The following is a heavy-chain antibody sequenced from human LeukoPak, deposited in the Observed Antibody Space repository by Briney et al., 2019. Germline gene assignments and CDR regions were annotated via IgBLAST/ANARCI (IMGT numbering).Heavy chain of an antibody. V-gene: IGHV4-61*01. CDR1: GGSISSGSYY. CDR2: IYYSGST. CDR3: ARAGKQWLATDGTWDY. J-gene: IGHJ4*02. Sequence: PSETLSLTCTVSGGSISSGSYYWSWIRQPQGKGLEWIGYIYYSGSTNYNPSLKSRVTISVDTSKNQFSLKLSSVTAADTAVYYCARAGKQWLATDGTWDYWGQGTLVTVSS. D-gene: IGHD6-19*01.